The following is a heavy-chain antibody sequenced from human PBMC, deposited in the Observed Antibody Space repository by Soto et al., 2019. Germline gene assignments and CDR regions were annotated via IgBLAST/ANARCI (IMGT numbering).Heavy chain of an antibody. D-gene: IGHD6-13*01. CDR1: GGSLSGYY. CDR3: ARSRRGYGSSWYDWFDP. V-gene: IGHV4-34*01. CDR2: INDSGST. Sequence: SETLSLTCAVYGGSLSGYYWSWIRQPPGKGLDWIGEINDSGSTNYNPSLKSRVTISVDTSKNQFSLKLNSVTAADTAVYYCARSRRGYGSSWYDWFDPWGQGTRVTAPQ. J-gene: IGHJ5*02.